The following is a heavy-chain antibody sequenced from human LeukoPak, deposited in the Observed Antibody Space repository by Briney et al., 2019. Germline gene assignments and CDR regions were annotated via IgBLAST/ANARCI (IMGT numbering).Heavy chain of an antibody. J-gene: IGHJ4*02. CDR2: INPDGSTT. CDR3: ARGSRYSGYEPLDY. Sequence: GGSLRLSCAASGFSISTYWIHWVRQAPGKGLVWVSRINPDGSTTYYADSVKGRFTISRDNAKNSLYLQMNSLRAEDTAVYYCARGSRYSGYEPLDYWGQGTLVTVSS. CDR1: GFSISTYW. V-gene: IGHV3-74*01. D-gene: IGHD5-12*01.